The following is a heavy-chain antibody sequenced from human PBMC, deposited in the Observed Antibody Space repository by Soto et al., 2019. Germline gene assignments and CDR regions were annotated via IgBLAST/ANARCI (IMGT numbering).Heavy chain of an antibody. D-gene: IGHD3-3*01. Sequence: PGGSLRLSCAASGFTFSSYGMHWVRQAPGKGLEWVAVISYDGSNKYYADSVKGRFTISRDNSKNTLYLQMNSLRAEDTAVYYCANDRAIFGVVSYYGMDVWGQGTTVTVSS. CDR3: ANDRAIFGVVSYYGMDV. J-gene: IGHJ6*02. V-gene: IGHV3-30*18. CDR1: GFTFSSYG. CDR2: ISYDGSNK.